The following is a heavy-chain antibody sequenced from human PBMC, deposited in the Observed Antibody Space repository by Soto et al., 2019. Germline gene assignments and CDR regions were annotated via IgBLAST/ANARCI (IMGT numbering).Heavy chain of an antibody. CDR2: IYTGGTT. V-gene: IGHV3-53*01. CDR1: GFTVSSTY. J-gene: IGHJ5*02. Sequence: EVQLVESGGGLIQPGGSLRLSCVASGFTVSSTYMTWVRQAPGKGLEWVSVIYTGGTTYYADSVRGRFTISSDDSNNTLHLQMNSLRADDTAVYYCARAGRGGIDWLDPWGQGTLVTVSS. D-gene: IGHD3-16*01. CDR3: ARAGRGGIDWLDP.